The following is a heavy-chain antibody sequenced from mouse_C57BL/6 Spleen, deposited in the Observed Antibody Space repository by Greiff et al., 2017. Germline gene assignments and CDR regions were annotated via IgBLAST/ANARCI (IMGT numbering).Heavy chain of an antibody. CDR3: ARDPITTVVAPFDY. CDR1: GYTFTSYT. V-gene: IGHV1-4*01. CDR2: INPSSGYT. Sequence: VQLQQSGAELARPGASVQMSCKASGYTFTSYTMHWVKQRPGQGLEWIGYINPSSGYTKYNQKFKDKATLTADKSSSTAYMQLSSLTSEDSAVYYCARDPITTVVAPFDYWGQGTTLTVSS. D-gene: IGHD1-1*01. J-gene: IGHJ2*01.